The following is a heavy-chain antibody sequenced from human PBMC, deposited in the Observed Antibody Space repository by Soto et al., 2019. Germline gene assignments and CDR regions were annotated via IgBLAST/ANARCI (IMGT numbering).Heavy chain of an antibody. V-gene: IGHV1-18*01. Sequence: GASVKVSCKASGYTFTSYGISWVRQAPGQGLEWMGWISAYNGNTNYAQKLQGRVTMTTDTSTSTAYMELRSLRSDDTAVYYCARDVPLPYGSGSHDAFDIWGQGTMVTVS. J-gene: IGHJ3*02. CDR1: GYTFTSYG. CDR3: ARDVPLPYGSGSHDAFDI. D-gene: IGHD3-10*01. CDR2: ISAYNGNT.